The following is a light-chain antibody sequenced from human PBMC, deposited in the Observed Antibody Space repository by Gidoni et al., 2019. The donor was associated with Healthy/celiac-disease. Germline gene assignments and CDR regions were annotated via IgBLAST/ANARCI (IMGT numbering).Light chain of an antibody. CDR3: QQRSNWPPT. V-gene: IGKV3-11*01. Sequence: IVLTQSPATLSLSPGERATLSCRASQSVSSYLAWYQQKPGQAPRLLIYDASNRATGIPARFSGSGSGTDFTRTISSLEPEDFAVYYCQQRSNWPPTFXQXTRLEIK. CDR2: DAS. CDR1: QSVSSY. J-gene: IGKJ5*01.